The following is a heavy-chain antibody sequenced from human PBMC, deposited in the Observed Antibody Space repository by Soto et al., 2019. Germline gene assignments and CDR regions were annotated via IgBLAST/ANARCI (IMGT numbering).Heavy chain of an antibody. CDR1: GGTFSSYA. J-gene: IGHJ5*02. V-gene: IGHV1-69*13. CDR3: ARDLSLYSSSWYSFDP. D-gene: IGHD6-13*01. CDR2: IIPIFGTA. Sequence: SVKVSCKASGGTFSSYAISWVRQAPGQGLEWMGGIIPIFGTANYAQKFQGRVAITADESTSTAYMELSSLRSEDTAVYYCARDLSLYSSSWYSFDPWGQGTLVTVSS.